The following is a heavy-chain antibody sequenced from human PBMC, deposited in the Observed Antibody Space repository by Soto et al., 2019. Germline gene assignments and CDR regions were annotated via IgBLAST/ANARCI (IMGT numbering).Heavy chain of an antibody. D-gene: IGHD4-17*01. CDR2: IKAYSGNT. V-gene: IGHV1-18*01. CDR3: AIADYGDDDY. J-gene: IGHJ4*02. Sequence: QFQLVQSGAEAKKPGASVKVSCKASGYTFPTSTISWVRQAPGQGLEWMGWIKAYSGNTNYAQKLQGRVTMTTDTSTSTAYMELRSLTTADTAIYYCAIADYGDDDYWGQGTLVTVSS. CDR1: GYTFPTST.